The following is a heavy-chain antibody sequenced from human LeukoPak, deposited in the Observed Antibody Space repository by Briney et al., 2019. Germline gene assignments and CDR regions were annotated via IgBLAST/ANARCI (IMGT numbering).Heavy chain of an antibody. CDR3: AREAGGIVVVPAAPTGLNWFDP. CDR2: ISAYNGNT. J-gene: IGHJ5*02. V-gene: IGHV1-18*01. D-gene: IGHD2-2*01. Sequence: WASVKVSCKASGYTFTSYGISWVRQAPGQGLEWMGWISAYNGNTNYAQELQGRVTMTTDTSTSTAYMELRSLRSDDTAVYYCAREAGGIVVVPAAPTGLNWFDPWGQGTLVTVSS. CDR1: GYTFTSYG.